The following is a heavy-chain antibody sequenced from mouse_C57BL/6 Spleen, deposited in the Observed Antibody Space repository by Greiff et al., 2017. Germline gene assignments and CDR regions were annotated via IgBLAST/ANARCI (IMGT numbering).Heavy chain of an antibody. CDR3: ARGTTPVGGYFDY. J-gene: IGHJ2*01. CDR1: GYTFTDYY. D-gene: IGHD1-1*01. Sequence: VQLQQSGAELVRPGASVKLSCKASGYTFTDYYINWVKQRPGQGLEWIARIYPGSGNTYYNEKFKGKATLSAEKSSSTAYMQLSSLTSEDSAVYFCARGTTPVGGYFDYWGQGTTLTVSS. CDR2: IYPGSGNT. V-gene: IGHV1-76*01.